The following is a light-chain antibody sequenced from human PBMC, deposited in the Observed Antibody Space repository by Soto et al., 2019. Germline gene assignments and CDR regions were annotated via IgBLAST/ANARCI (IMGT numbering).Light chain of an antibody. Sequence: EIVMTQSPATLSVSPGERATLSCRASQSVSSNLAWYQQKPGQAPTLLIYAASARATGIPVRFSGSRSGTEFTLTISSLQSEDLAVYYCQHYNNCPFTFGQGTKLEIK. V-gene: IGKV3-15*01. CDR2: AAS. CDR1: QSVSSN. CDR3: QHYNNCPFT. J-gene: IGKJ2*01.